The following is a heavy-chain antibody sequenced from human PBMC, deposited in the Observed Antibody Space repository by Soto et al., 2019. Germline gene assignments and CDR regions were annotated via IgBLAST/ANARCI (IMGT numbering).Heavy chain of an antibody. CDR2: IIPIFGTA. J-gene: IGHJ3*02. CDR3: AIVGDGYTNAFDI. V-gene: IGHV1-69*13. Sequence: GASVKVSCKASGGTFSSYAISWVRQAPGQGLEWMGGIIPIFGTANYAQKFQGRVTITADESTSTAYMELSSLRSEDTAVYYCAIVGDGYTNAFDIWGQGTMVTVSS. D-gene: IGHD3-16*02. CDR1: GGTFSSYA.